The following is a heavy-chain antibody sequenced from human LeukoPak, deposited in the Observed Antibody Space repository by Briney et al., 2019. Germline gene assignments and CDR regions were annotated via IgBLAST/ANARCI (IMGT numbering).Heavy chain of an antibody. J-gene: IGHJ4*02. D-gene: IGHD3-22*01. Sequence: ASVKVSCKVSGYTLTELSMHWVRQAPGKGLEWMGGFDPEDGETIYAQKFQGRVTMTEDTSTDTAYMELSSLRSEDTAVYYCATGYYDSSGYYPPDYWSQGTLVTVSS. V-gene: IGHV1-24*01. CDR2: FDPEDGET. CDR1: GYTLTELS. CDR3: ATGYYDSSGYYPPDY.